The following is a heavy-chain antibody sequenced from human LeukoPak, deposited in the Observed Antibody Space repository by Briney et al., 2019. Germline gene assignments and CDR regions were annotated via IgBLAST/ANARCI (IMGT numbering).Heavy chain of an antibody. J-gene: IGHJ5*02. Sequence: ASVKVSCKASGYTFTGYYMHWVRQAPGQGLEWMGWINPNSGGTNYAQKFQGRVTMTRDTSISTAYMELSRLGSDDTAIYYCARDITGTENWFDPWGQGTLVTVSS. CDR2: INPNSGGT. CDR1: GYTFTGYY. D-gene: IGHD1-7*01. CDR3: ARDITGTENWFDP. V-gene: IGHV1-2*02.